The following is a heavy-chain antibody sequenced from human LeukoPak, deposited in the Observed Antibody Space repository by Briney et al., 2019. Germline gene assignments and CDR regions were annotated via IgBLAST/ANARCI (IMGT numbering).Heavy chain of an antibody. V-gene: IGHV3-7*01. CDR1: GFPFSSYS. J-gene: IGHJ4*02. Sequence: PGGSLRLSCAASGFPFSSYSMTWVRQAPGKGLEWVANIKPDGTTKFYVDSVKGRFTISRDNALNPLYLQMNSLRAEDTAVYYCARDPTRYYYDSSGYYPDYWGQGTLVTVSS. CDR3: ARDPTRYYYDSSGYYPDY. CDR2: IKPDGTTK. D-gene: IGHD3-22*01.